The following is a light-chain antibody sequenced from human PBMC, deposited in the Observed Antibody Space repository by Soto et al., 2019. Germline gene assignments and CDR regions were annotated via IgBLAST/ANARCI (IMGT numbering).Light chain of an antibody. CDR1: QTISSW. CDR2: KAS. Sequence: DIQMTQSPSTLSASVGDRVTITGRASQTISSWLAWYQQKTGKAPKIVIYKASTLKSGVPSRFSGSGSGTEFNLTISRLQTDDFATYDCQHYNSYSEAFGQGTKVDIK. V-gene: IGKV1-5*03. J-gene: IGKJ1*01. CDR3: QHYNSYSEA.